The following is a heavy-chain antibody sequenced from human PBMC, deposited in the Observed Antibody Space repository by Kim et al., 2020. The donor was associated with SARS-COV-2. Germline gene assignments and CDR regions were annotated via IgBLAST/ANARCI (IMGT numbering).Heavy chain of an antibody. V-gene: IGHV4-34*01. D-gene: IGHD3-22*01. J-gene: IGHJ4*02. Sequence: YNPSLKSRVTISVDTSKNQFSLKLSSVTAADTAVYYCARVSLSGYPRVSYWGQGTLVTVSS. CDR3: ARVSLSGYPRVSY.